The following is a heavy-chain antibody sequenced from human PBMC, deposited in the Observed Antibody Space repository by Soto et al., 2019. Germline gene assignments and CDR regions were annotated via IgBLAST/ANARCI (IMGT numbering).Heavy chain of an antibody. V-gene: IGHV3-30*18. CDR1: GFTFSSYG. D-gene: IGHD3-3*01. CDR2: ISYDGSNK. J-gene: IGHJ6*02. Sequence: GGSLRLSCAASGFTFSSYGMHWVRQAPGKGLEWVAVISYDGSNKYYADSVKGRFTISRDNSKNTLYLQMNSLRAEDTAVYYCAKDLGVTIFGVVISDGMDVWGQGTTVTVSS. CDR3: AKDLGVTIFGVVISDGMDV.